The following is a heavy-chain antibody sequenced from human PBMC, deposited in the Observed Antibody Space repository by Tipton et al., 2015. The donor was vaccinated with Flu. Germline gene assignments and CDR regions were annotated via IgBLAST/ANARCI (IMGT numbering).Heavy chain of an antibody. Sequence: SLRLSCVASGFTFSSYAMHWVRQAPGKGLEWVAVISYNGGNEYYADSVKGRFTISRDTSTNTLYLQMNSLRAEDTAVYYCARGQGANPWGQGTLVTVSS. V-gene: IGHV3-30*01. CDR3: ARGQGANP. CDR2: ISYNGGNE. J-gene: IGHJ5*02. CDR1: GFTFSSYA.